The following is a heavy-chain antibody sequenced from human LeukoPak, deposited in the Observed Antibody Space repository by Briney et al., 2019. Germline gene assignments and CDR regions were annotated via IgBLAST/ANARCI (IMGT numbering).Heavy chain of an antibody. V-gene: IGHV1-69*13. J-gene: IGHJ4*02. Sequence: SVKVSCKASGGTFSSYAISWVRQAPGQGLEWMGGTIPIFGTANYAQKFQGRVTITADESTSTAYMELSSLRSEDTAVYYCARGLLLDSYGHISFDYWGQGTLVTVSS. CDR3: ARGLLLDSYGHISFDY. CDR1: GGTFSSYA. CDR2: TIPIFGTA. D-gene: IGHD5-18*01.